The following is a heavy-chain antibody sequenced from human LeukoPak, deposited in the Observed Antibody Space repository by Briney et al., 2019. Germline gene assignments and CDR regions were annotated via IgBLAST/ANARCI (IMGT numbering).Heavy chain of an antibody. J-gene: IGHJ4*02. CDR1: GDSISSGRYY. V-gene: IGHV4-61*02. Sequence: SETLSLTCTVSGDSISSGRYYWTWIRQPAGKGLEWIGRIYPSGNTNYNPSLKSRVTISVDTSKNQFSLKLSSVTAADTAVYYCARVKSGSFGDLLETYFDYWGQGTLVTVSS. D-gene: IGHD3-10*01. CDR3: ARVKSGSFGDLLETYFDY. CDR2: IYPSGNT.